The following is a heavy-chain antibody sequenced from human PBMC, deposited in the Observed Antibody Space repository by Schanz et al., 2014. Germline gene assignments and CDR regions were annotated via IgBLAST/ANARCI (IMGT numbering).Heavy chain of an antibody. CDR2: IWYDGSNK. J-gene: IGHJ6*02. CDR1: GFTFSKYG. Sequence: QVQLVESGGGVVQPGRSLRLSCAASGFTFSKYGMHWVRQAPGKGLEWVAVIWYDGSNKDYADSVKGRFTISRDNAKNTLYLQMNSLRAEDTAVYYCARPLGPNYYYYGLDVWGQGTTVTVSS. V-gene: IGHV3-33*01. CDR3: ARPLGPNYYYYGLDV.